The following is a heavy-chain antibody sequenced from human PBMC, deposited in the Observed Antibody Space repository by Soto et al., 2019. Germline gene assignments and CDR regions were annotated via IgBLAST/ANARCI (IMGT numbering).Heavy chain of an antibody. J-gene: IGHJ3*02. D-gene: IGHD6-13*01. V-gene: IGHV1-69*13. CDR2: IIPIFGTA. CDR3: ARDIAAAGINAFDI. Sequence: ASVKVSCKASGGTFSSYAISWVRQAPGQGLEWMGGIIPIFGTANYAQKFQGRVTITADESTSTAYMELSSLRSEDTAVYYCARDIAAAGINAFDIWGQGTMVTVSS. CDR1: GGTFSSYA.